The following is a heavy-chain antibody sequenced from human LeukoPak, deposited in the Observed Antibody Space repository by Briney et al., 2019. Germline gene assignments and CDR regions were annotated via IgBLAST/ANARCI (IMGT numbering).Heavy chain of an antibody. D-gene: IGHD3-10*01. J-gene: IGHJ4*02. CDR1: GFSLGTSGMC. CDR3: ARSYGSGILWDY. V-gene: IGHV2-70*11. CDR2: IDWDDDK. Sequence: SGPTLVNPTQTLTLTCTFSGFSLGTSGMCVSWIRQPPGKALEWLARIDWDDDKYYSTSLKTRLTISKDTSKNQVVLTMTNMDPVDTATYYCARSYGSGILWDYWGQGTLVTVSS.